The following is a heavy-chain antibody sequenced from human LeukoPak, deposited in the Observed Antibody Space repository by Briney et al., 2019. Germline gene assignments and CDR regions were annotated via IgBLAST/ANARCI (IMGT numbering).Heavy chain of an antibody. J-gene: IGHJ4*02. Sequence: AGSLRLSCAASGITVSTNYMSWVRQAPGKGLEWVSIAFSDGRTFYADSVKGRFTISRDSSKNTVFLQMNSLRAEDTAVYYCARGDFDYWGQGTLVTVSS. CDR1: GITVSTNY. CDR2: AFSDGRT. V-gene: IGHV3-53*01. CDR3: ARGDFDY.